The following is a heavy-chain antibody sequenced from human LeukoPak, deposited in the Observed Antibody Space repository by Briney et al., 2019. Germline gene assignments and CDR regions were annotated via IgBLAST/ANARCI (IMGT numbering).Heavy chain of an antibody. CDR3: AKDYNYGYGYYFDY. Sequence: PGGSLRLSCVASGFTFSRYSMNWVRQAPGKGREGVSYINSKSDTIYYADSVKGRFTISRDNAKSALYLQINSLRAEDTAVYYCAKDYNYGYGYYFDYWGQGTLVTVSS. CDR1: GFTFSRYS. D-gene: IGHD3-10*01. CDR2: INSKSDTI. J-gene: IGHJ4*02. V-gene: IGHV3-48*04.